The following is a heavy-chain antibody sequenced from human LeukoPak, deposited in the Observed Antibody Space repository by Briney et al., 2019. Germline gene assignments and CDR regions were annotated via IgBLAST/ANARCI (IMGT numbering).Heavy chain of an antibody. J-gene: IGHJ4*02. Sequence: GGSLRLSCAASGFTFSSYAMSWVRQAPGRGLEWVSAISGSGGSTYYADSVKGRSTISRDNSKNTLYLQMNSLRAEDTAVYYCARDLYSSWYFDYWGQGTLVTVSS. D-gene: IGHD6-13*01. CDR3: ARDLYSSWYFDY. V-gene: IGHV3-23*01. CDR1: GFTFSSYA. CDR2: ISGSGGST.